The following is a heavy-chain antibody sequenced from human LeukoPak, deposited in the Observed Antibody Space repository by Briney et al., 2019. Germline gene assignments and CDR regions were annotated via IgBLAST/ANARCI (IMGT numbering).Heavy chain of an antibody. CDR1: GYSISTSNW. D-gene: IGHD3-3*01. Sequence: SETLSLTCTISGYSISTSNWWGWIRQPPGKGLEWIGYIYYSGSTYYNPSLKSRVTMSVDTSNNQFSLKLSSVTAADTAVYYCARGDFWSGYRLDYWGQGTLVTVSS. J-gene: IGHJ4*02. V-gene: IGHV4-28*03. CDR2: IYYSGST. CDR3: ARGDFWSGYRLDY.